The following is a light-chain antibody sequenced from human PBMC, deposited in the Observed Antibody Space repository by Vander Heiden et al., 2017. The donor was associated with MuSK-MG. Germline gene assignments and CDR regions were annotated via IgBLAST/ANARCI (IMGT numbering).Light chain of an antibody. CDR1: STDVGDFNR. Sequence: QSALTQPPSVSGSPGQSVPISCTGTSTDVGDFNRVSWYQQPPGTAPKLMIYEVSKRPSGVPDRFSGSKSGNTASLTISELQAEDEADYYCCSYSSTSNVVFGGGTKLTVL. CDR2: EVS. J-gene: IGLJ2*01. CDR3: CSYSSTSNVV. V-gene: IGLV2-18*02.